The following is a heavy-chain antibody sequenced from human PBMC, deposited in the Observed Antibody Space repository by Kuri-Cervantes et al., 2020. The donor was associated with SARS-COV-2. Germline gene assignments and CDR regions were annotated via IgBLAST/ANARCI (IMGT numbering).Heavy chain of an antibody. Sequence: GGSLRLSCAASGFTFSSYAMSWVRQAPGKGLEWVSAISGSGGSTYYADSVKGRFTISRDNSKNTLYLQMNSLRAEDTAVYYCAKDYRPQNVLRYFDWFDGYYFDYWGQGTLVTVSS. CDR3: AKDYRPQNVLRYFDWFDGYYFDY. J-gene: IGHJ4*02. CDR2: ISGSGGST. V-gene: IGHV3-23*01. D-gene: IGHD3-9*01. CDR1: GFTFSSYA.